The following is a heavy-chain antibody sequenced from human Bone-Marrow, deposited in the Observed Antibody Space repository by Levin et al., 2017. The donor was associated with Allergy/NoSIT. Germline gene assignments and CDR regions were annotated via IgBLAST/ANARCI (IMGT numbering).Heavy chain of an antibody. Sequence: PGGSLRLSCAASGFTFSSYSMNWVRQAPGKGLEWVSSISSSSSYIYYADSVKGRFTISRDNAKNSLYLQMNSLRAEDTAVYYCARDQYDILTGYYRFLDYWGQGTLVTVSS. CDR2: ISSSSSYI. J-gene: IGHJ4*02. D-gene: IGHD3-9*01. CDR3: ARDQYDILTGYYRFLDY. CDR1: GFTFSSYS. V-gene: IGHV3-21*01.